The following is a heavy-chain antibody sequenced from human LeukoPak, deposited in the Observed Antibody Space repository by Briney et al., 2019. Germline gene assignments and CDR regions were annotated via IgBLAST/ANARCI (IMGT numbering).Heavy chain of an antibody. CDR2: VYYTGST. Sequence: SSYWMSWVRQAPGKGLEWIGSVYYTGSTYYNLSLKSRVTISVDTSKNQFSLKLSSVTAADTAVYYCARDLDSSGWLPWGQGTLVTVSS. D-gene: IGHD6-19*01. CDR1: SSYW. V-gene: IGHV4-39*07. CDR3: ARDLDSSGWLP. J-gene: IGHJ5*02.